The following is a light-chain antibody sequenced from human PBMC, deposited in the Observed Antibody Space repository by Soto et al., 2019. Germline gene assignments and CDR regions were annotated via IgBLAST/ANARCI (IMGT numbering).Light chain of an antibody. J-gene: IGLJ1*01. Sequence: QFALTQPASVSGSPGQSITISCTGTSSDVGGYNFVSWYQQHPGKAPKLMIYEVTNRPSGVSDRFSGSKSGNTASLTISGLQAEDEADYYCSSHTSNRGVFGTGTKVTV. V-gene: IGLV2-14*01. CDR3: SSHTSNRGV. CDR1: SSDVGGYNF. CDR2: EVT.